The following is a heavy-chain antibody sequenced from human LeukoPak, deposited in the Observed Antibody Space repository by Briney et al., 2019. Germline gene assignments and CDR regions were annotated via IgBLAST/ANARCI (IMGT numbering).Heavy chain of an antibody. Sequence: GGSLRLSCAASGFTFSSYAMHWVRQAPGKGLEWVAVISYDGSNKYYADSVKGRFTISRDNSKNTLYLQMNSLRAEDTAVYYCARGIYSRAFDYWGQGTLVTVSS. J-gene: IGHJ4*02. CDR1: GFTFSSYA. CDR2: ISYDGSNK. V-gene: IGHV3-30-3*01. CDR3: ARGIYSRAFDY. D-gene: IGHD4-11*01.